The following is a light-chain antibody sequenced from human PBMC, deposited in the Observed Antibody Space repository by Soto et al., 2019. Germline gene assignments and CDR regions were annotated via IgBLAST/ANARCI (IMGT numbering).Light chain of an antibody. V-gene: IGLV2-14*01. CDR1: SSDVGGYNY. Sequence: QSALAQPASVSGSPGQSITISRTGTSSDVGGYNYVSWYQQHPGKAPKLMIYEVSNRPSGVSNRFSGSKSGNTASLTISGLXAEDEADYYCSSYTSSSTPYVFGTGTKVTVL. J-gene: IGLJ1*01. CDR2: EVS. CDR3: SSYTSSSTPYV.